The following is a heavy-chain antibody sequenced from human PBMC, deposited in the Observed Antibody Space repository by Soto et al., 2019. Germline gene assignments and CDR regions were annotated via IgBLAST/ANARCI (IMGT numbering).Heavy chain of an antibody. Sequence: VASVKVSCKASGGTFISYSISWVRQAPGQGLEWMGGIIPIFGTANYAQKFQGRVTITADESTSTAYMELSSLRSEDTAVYYCARVGYYGSGDSYYYGKDVWGQGTTVAVS. D-gene: IGHD3-10*01. J-gene: IGHJ6*02. CDR3: ARVGYYGSGDSYYYGKDV. V-gene: IGHV1-69*13. CDR1: GGTFISYS. CDR2: IIPIFGTA.